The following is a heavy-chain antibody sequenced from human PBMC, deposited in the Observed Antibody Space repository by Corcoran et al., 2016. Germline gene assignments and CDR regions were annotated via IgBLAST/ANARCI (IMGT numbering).Heavy chain of an antibody. J-gene: IGHJ4*02. Sequence: QMQLVQSGPEVKKPGTSVKVSCKASGFTFTSSAVQWVRQARGQRLEWIGWIVVGSGNTNYAQKFQERVTITRDMSTSTAYMELSSLRSEDTAVDYCAVEYYYDSSGPNYWGQGTLVTVSS. V-gene: IGHV1-58*01. CDR3: AVEYYYDSSGPNY. CDR2: IVVGSGNT. D-gene: IGHD3-22*01. CDR1: GFTFTSSA.